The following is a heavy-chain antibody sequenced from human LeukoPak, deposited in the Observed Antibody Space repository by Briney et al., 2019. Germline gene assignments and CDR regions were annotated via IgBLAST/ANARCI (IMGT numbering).Heavy chain of an antibody. CDR1: GYTFSSYD. D-gene: IGHD4-17*01. Sequence: GASVKVSCKASGYTFSSYDINWVRQATGQGLEWMGWLNPNRGNTGYAQKFQGRVTITRDMSTSTVYMELSSLRSEDTAVYYCARGTTVTTYGDAFDIWGQGTMVTVSS. V-gene: IGHV1-8*03. J-gene: IGHJ3*02. CDR3: ARGTTVTTYGDAFDI. CDR2: LNPNRGNT.